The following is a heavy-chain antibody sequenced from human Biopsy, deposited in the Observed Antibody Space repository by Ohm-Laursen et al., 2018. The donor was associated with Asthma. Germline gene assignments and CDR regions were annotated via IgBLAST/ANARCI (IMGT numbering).Heavy chain of an antibody. V-gene: IGHV3-30*18. CDR2: ISFDGSNK. CDR1: GFTFSNYG. D-gene: IGHD1-26*01. CDR3: AKDVFPGWELRRGPDY. Sequence: LRLSCAASGFTFSNYGMHWVRQAPGKGLDWVAVISFDGSNKNYTDSVKGRFTIPRDNSRNALHLQMNSLRAEDTAVYYCAKDVFPGWELRRGPDYWGQGTLVTVSS. J-gene: IGHJ4*02.